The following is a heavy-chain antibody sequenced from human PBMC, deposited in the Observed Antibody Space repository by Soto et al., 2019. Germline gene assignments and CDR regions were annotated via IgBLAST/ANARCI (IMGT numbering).Heavy chain of an antibody. V-gene: IGHV3-7*03. CDR1: GFSFTNAW. Sequence: GGSLSLSCAASGFSFTNAWMSWVRQAPGKGLEWVANIRQDGGAQYYVDSVKGRFTISRDNAKNSVYLQMDSLRVEDTAVYYCVRGGHGSGSYLGSSWGQGILVTVSS. CDR3: VRGGHGSGSYLGSS. D-gene: IGHD3-10*01. J-gene: IGHJ5*02. CDR2: IRQDGGAQ.